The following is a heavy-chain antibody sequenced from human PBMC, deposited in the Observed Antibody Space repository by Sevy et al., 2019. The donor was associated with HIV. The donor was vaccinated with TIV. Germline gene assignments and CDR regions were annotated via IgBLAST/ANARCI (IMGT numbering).Heavy chain of an antibody. J-gene: IGHJ6*02. Sequence: GGSLRLSCAASRFTFSNYAMSWVRQAPGKGLEWVSSISRSGGSTYYAGSVKGRFTNSKDNSKNALYLQMNRLRAEDTAVYYCAKVDVVVPVADYGMDVWGQGTTVTVSS. CDR2: ISRSGGST. D-gene: IGHD2-2*01. CDR1: RFTFSNYA. CDR3: AKVDVVVPVADYGMDV. V-gene: IGHV3-23*01.